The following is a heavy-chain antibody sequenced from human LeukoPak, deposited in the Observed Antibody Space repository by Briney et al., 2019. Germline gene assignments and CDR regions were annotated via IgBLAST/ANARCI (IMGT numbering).Heavy chain of an antibody. Sequence: GGSLRLSCAASGFTFSSYEMNWVRQAPGKGLERVSYISSSGSTIYYADSVKGRFTISRDNAKNSLYLQMNSLRAEDTAVYYCARDTDTARALFDYWGQGTLVTVSS. V-gene: IGHV3-48*03. CDR3: ARDTDTARALFDY. D-gene: IGHD5-18*01. CDR2: ISSSGSTI. CDR1: GFTFSSYE. J-gene: IGHJ4*02.